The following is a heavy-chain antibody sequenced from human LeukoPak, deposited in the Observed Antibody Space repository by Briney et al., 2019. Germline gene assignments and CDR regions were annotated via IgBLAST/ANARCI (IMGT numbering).Heavy chain of an antibody. CDR2: IIPIFGTA. J-gene: IGHJ3*02. D-gene: IGHD3-9*01. V-gene: IGHV1-69*13. Sequence: ASVKVSCKASGYTFTSYGISWVRQAPGQGLEWMGGIIPIFGTANYAQKFQGRVTITADESTSTAYMELSSLRSEDTAVYYCARDPIYDIYAFDIWGQGTMVTVSS. CDR3: ARDPIYDIYAFDI. CDR1: GYTFTSYG.